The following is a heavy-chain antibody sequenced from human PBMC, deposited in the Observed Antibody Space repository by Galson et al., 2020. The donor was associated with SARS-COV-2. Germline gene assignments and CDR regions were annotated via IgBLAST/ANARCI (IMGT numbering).Heavy chain of an antibody. Sequence: SGPTLVKPTQTLTLTLTFSGFSLSTSGMRVSWIRQPPGKALEWLARIDWDAEKFYSPSLKNRLTISMDTSKNQVVLKITDVDPVDTATYYCARIAGYYDYYFDFWGQGALVTVSS. CDR2: IDWDAEK. CDR1: GFSLSTSGMR. V-gene: IGHV2-70*04. J-gene: IGHJ4*02. CDR3: ARIAGYYDYYFDF. D-gene: IGHD3-22*01.